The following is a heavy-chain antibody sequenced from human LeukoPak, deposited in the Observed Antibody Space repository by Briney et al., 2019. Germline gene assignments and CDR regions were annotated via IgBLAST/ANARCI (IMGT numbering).Heavy chain of an antibody. Sequence: GGSLRLSCAASGFTFSSYAMSWVRQTPGKGLEWVSAISGSGGSTYYADSVKGRFTISRDNSKNTLYLQMNSLRAEDTAVYYCAKERLGSITIFGVAFDYWGQGTLVTVSS. J-gene: IGHJ4*02. CDR1: GFTFSSYA. D-gene: IGHD3-3*01. CDR3: AKERLGSITIFGVAFDY. V-gene: IGHV3-23*01. CDR2: ISGSGGST.